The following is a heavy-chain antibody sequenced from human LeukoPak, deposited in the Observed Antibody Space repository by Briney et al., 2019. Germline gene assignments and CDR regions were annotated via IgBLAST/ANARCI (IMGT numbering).Heavy chain of an antibody. J-gene: IGHJ4*02. V-gene: IGHV3-53*01. CDR1: GLTGSSND. CDR2: IYSGGST. CDR3: ARLPTGDY. Sequence: GGSLRLSCAASGLTGSSNDLSWVRQAPGKGLEWVSVIYSGGSTYYADSLKGRITISRDNAKNTVYLQMNSLRAEDTAMYYCARLPTGDYWGQGTLVTVSS.